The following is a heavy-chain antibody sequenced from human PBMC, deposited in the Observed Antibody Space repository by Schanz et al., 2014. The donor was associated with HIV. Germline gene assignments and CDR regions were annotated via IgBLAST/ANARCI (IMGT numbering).Heavy chain of an antibody. Sequence: EVQLLESGGGLEQPGGSLRLSCAASGFTFNNYGIHWVRQAPGKGLEWVSSISESGGRSYYADSVNGRFTISRDNSKNTLYLQMTTLRIDDTAVYYCAKPEYDSRGNSQSHFDYWGQGTLVTVSS. D-gene: IGHD3-22*01. V-gene: IGHV3-23*01. CDR1: GFTFNNYG. CDR3: AKPEYDSRGNSQSHFDY. CDR2: ISESGGRS. J-gene: IGHJ4*02.